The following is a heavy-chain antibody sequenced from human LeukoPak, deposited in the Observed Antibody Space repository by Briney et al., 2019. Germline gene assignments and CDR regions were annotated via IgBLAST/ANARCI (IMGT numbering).Heavy chain of an antibody. CDR1: RFTFSTYW. V-gene: IGHV3-7*01. D-gene: IGHD3-10*01. CDR2: IKQEGSEK. Sequence: PAGTLRFSCAASRFTFSTYWMSWLRQAPGKGPKWVANIKQEGSEKYSVDSGKGRFTISRDNAKNSLYLQMSGLRAEDTAVYYCARDPRGWLVSFDYWGQGTLVTVSS. CDR3: ARDPRGWLVSFDY. J-gene: IGHJ4*02.